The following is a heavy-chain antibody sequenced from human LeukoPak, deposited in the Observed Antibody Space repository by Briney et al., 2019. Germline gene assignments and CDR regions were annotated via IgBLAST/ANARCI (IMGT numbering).Heavy chain of an antibody. V-gene: IGHV1-2*02. CDR2: INPNSGGT. D-gene: IGHD3-22*01. CDR3: AREPIYYDSSGYYYSGYFDY. J-gene: IGHJ4*02. CDR1: GYTFTGYY. Sequence: ASVKISCKASGYTFTGYYMHWVRQARGQGLEWMGWINPNSGGTNYAQKFQGRVTMTRDTSISTAYMELSRLRSDDTAVYYCAREPIYYDSSGYYYSGYFDYWGQGTLVTVSS.